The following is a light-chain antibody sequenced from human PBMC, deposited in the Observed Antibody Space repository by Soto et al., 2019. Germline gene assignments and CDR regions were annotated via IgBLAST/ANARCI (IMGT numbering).Light chain of an antibody. Sequence: EIVLTRSRATLSCSLVKIPTRFFRASQSVSSYLAWYQQKPGQAPRLLIYDASNRATGIPARFSCSGSGTDFTLTISSLEPEDFAVYYCKQRSNLNNFGQGKRLAIK. V-gene: IGKV3-11*01. CDR1: QSVSSY. J-gene: IGKJ5*01. CDR3: KQRSNLNN. CDR2: DAS.